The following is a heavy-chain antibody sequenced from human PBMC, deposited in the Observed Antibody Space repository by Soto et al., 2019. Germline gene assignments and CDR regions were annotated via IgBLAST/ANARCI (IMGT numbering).Heavy chain of an antibody. V-gene: IGHV3-7*05. J-gene: IGHJ6*02. Sequence: GGSLRLSCAASGFTFSSYWMSWVRQAPGKGLEWVANIVQDGSEKYYVDSVKGRFTISRDNAKNLLFLQMNYLRAEDTAVFYCARGYQGMDVWGQGTMVTVSS. D-gene: IGHD2-2*01. CDR2: IVQDGSEK. CDR1: GFTFSSYW. CDR3: ARGYQGMDV.